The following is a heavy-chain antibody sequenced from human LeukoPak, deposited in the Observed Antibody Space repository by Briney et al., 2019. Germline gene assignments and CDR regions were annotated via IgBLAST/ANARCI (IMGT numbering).Heavy chain of an antibody. CDR3: ARLTTVTYYYYYYMDV. Sequence: SETLSLTCTVSGGSISSYYWSWIRQPPGKGLEWIGYIYYSGSTNYNPSLKSRVTISVDTSKNQFSLKLSSVTAADTAVYYCARLTTVTYYYYYYMDVWGKGTTVTIXX. D-gene: IGHD4-17*01. J-gene: IGHJ6*03. CDR1: GGSISSYY. V-gene: IGHV4-59*01. CDR2: IYYSGST.